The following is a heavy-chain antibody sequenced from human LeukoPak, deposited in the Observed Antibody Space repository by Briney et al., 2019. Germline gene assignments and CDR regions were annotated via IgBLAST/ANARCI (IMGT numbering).Heavy chain of an antibody. CDR3: ARGVTVIVPFHSAFDI. CDR1: GFTFSSYR. CDR2: ISSSSSYI. D-gene: IGHD3-22*01. Sequence: GGSLRLSCAASGFTFSSYRMNWVRQAPGKGLEWVSSISSSSSYIYYADSVKGRFTISRDNSRNTLYLQMHSLRAEDSAVYYCARGVTVIVPFHSAFDIWCQGTMVTVSS. J-gene: IGHJ3*02. V-gene: IGHV3-21*04.